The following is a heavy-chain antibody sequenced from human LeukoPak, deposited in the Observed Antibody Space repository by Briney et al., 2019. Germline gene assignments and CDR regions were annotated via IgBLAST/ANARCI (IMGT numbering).Heavy chain of an antibody. J-gene: IGHJ3*02. V-gene: IGHV5-51*01. CDR2: IYPGDSDT. CDR3: ARLRGDSSGYYYRGAFDI. Sequence: GESLKISCMGSGSTFTNYWIGWVRQMPGKGLEWMGIIYPGDSDTRYSPSFQGQVTMSADKSISTAYLQWSSLKASDTAMYYCARLRGDSSGYYYRGAFDIWGQGTMVTVSS. CDR1: GSTFTNYW. D-gene: IGHD3-22*01.